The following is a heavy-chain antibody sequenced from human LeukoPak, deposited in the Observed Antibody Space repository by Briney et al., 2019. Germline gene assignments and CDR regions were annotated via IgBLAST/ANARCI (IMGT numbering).Heavy chain of an antibody. J-gene: IGHJ4*02. D-gene: IGHD1-1*01. CDR2: IDPSDSYT. Sequence: GESLKISCKVSGYSFASYWINWLRQMPGKGLEWMGRIDPSDSYTNYSPSFQGHVTISADKSISTAYLQWSSLKASDTAMYYCARYTTGAFDYWGQGTLVTVSS. CDR1: GYSFASYW. V-gene: IGHV5-10-1*01. CDR3: ARYTTGAFDY.